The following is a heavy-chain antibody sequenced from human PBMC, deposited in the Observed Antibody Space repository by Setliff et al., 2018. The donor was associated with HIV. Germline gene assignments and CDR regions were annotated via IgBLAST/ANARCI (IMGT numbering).Heavy chain of an antibody. J-gene: IGHJ5*02. D-gene: IGHD3-16*02. CDR3: ARDLRGYNNWFDP. V-gene: IGHV1-18*01. CDR1: GGTFSNYG. CDR2: INPYNGNT. Sequence: ASVKVSCKASGGTFSNYGISWVRQAPGQGLEWMGWINPYNGNTKYAQKFQGRVTMTTDTSTSTAYMELRSLRSDDTAVYYCARDLRGYNNWFDPWGQGILVTVSS.